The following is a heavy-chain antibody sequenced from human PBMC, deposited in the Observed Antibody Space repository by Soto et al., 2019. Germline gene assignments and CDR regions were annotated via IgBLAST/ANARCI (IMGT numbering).Heavy chain of an antibody. J-gene: IGHJ4*02. CDR2: MYQSGTT. CDR1: GFSISSGYY. D-gene: IGHD1-26*01. V-gene: IGHV4-38-2*02. Sequence: TSETLSLTCTVSGFSISSGYYWGWVRQPPGKGLEWIGSMYQSGTTYYNPSLKSRVTISINTPKNQFSLKLTSVTAADTAVYYCARDWYRDGYKGGYFDYWGQGTLVTVSS. CDR3: ARDWYRDGYKGGYFDY.